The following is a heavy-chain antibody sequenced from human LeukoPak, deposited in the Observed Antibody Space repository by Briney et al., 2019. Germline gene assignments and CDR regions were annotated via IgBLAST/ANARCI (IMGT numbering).Heavy chain of an antibody. CDR2: IKQDGSEK. J-gene: IGHJ5*02. D-gene: IGHD5-18*01. CDR3: ARGASGIQLWFFDH. CDR1: GFTFSSYW. V-gene: IGHV3-7*01. Sequence: GGSLRLSCAASGFTFSSYWLSWVRQAPGKGLEWVANIKQDGSEKYYVDSVKGRFTISRDNAKSSLYLQMNSLRAEDTAVYYCARGASGIQLWFFDHWAQGTLVTVSS.